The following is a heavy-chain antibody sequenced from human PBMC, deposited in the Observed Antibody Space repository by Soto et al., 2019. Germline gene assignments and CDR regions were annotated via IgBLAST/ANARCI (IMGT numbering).Heavy chain of an antibody. CDR3: ARIYCSGGSCYGNYFDY. Sequence: QITLKESGPTLVKPTQTLTLTCTFSGFSLSTSGVGVGWIRQSPGKALEWLALIYWDDDKRYSPSLKRRLTITKDISKNQVVLTMTNMDPVDKATYYCARIYCSGGSCYGNYFDYWGQGTLVTVSS. J-gene: IGHJ4*02. V-gene: IGHV2-5*02. CDR2: IYWDDDK. D-gene: IGHD2-15*01. CDR1: GFSLSTSGVG.